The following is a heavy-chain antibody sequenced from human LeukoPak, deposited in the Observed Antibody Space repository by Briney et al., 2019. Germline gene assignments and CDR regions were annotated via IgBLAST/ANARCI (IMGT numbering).Heavy chain of an antibody. CDR1: GFTLSSFG. Sequence: GGSLRLSCAASGFTLSSFGMVWVRQAPGKGLEWVTLMWYDGRNKYYADSVKGRFTISRDNAKNSLYLQMNSLRAEDTAVYYCAREDGYSSSWYSDYWGQGTLVTVSS. CDR3: AREDGYSSSWYSDY. V-gene: IGHV3-33*01. J-gene: IGHJ4*02. CDR2: MWYDGRNK. D-gene: IGHD6-13*01.